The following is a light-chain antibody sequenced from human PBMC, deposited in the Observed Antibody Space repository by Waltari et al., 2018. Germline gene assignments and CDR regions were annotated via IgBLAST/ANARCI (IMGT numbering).Light chain of an antibody. CDR2: DAS. V-gene: IGKV3-11*01. CDR3: QQYYTSPALT. J-gene: IGKJ4*01. Sequence: EIVLTQSPATLSLSPGERATLSCRASQSVRSSLAWSPQKPGQSPRLLIYDASSRATGIPARFSGSGSGTDFTLTISSLEPEDAAVYYCQQYYTSPALTFGGGTTVEIK. CDR1: QSVRSS.